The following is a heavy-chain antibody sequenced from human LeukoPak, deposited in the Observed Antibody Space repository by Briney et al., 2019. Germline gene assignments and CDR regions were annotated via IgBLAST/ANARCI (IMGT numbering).Heavy chain of an antibody. CDR1: GYALSSYW. Sequence: GESLKISCKASGYALSSYWIGWVRQMPGKGLEWMGIIYPTDSSTKYRPSFQGQVTISVDKSINTAYLQWSSLKASDTAMYYCARPPDYWGQGTLVTVSS. CDR3: ARPPDY. V-gene: IGHV5-51*01. CDR2: IYPTDSST. J-gene: IGHJ4*02.